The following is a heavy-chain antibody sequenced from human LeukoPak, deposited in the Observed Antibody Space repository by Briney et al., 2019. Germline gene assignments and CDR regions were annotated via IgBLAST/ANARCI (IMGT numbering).Heavy chain of an antibody. Sequence: PGGSLRLSCAAPGLTFSDVWRSWVRQVPGKGLDWVGRIISISGGGTSDYPSPVKCRFTISRDDSKNTVYLQMKSLKTEDTAVYYCTTHRGEWVLDSWGQGTLVTVSS. V-gene: IGHV3-15*01. D-gene: IGHD3-16*01. CDR2: IISISGGGTS. J-gene: IGHJ4*02. CDR3: TTHRGEWVLDS. CDR1: GLTFSDVW.